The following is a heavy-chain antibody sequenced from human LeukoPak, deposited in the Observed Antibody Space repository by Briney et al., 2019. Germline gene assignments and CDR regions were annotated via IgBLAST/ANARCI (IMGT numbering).Heavy chain of an antibody. CDR1: GFTFDDYA. V-gene: IGHV3-21*04. CDR3: ARTYGDYVYILGY. J-gene: IGHJ4*02. D-gene: IGHD4-17*01. CDR2: ISSSSSYI. Sequence: GGSLRLSCAASGFTFDDYAMHWVRQAPGKGLEWVSSISSSSSYIYYADLVKGRFTISRDNAKNSLYLQMNSLRAEDTAVYYCARTYGDYVYILGYWGQGTLVTVSS.